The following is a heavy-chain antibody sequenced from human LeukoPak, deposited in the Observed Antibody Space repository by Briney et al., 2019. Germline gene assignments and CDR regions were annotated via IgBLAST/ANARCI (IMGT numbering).Heavy chain of an antibody. J-gene: IGHJ4*02. V-gene: IGHV4-39*01. CDR3: ARHAVDCSGGSCYSETHFDY. CDR1: GGSISSTSYY. CDR2: IYYSGST. D-gene: IGHD2-15*01. Sequence: SETLSLTCTVSGGSISSTSYYWGWIRQPPGKGLEWIGSIYYSGSTNYNPSLKSRVTISVDTSKNQFSLKLSSVTAADTAVYYCARHAVDCSGGSCYSETHFDYWGQGTLVTVSS.